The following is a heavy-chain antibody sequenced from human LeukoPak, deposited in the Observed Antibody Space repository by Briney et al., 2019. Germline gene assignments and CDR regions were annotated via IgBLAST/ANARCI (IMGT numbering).Heavy chain of an antibody. CDR2: IYYDGSA. CDR3: ARDNIQFDP. Sequence: SETLSLTCAVSGGSISTYYWSWIRQPPGKGLEWIGYIYYDGSANYNPSLKSRVTISEDTSKNQISLKLSSVTAADTAMYYCARDNIQFDPWGQGTLVTVSS. D-gene: IGHD2/OR15-2a*01. J-gene: IGHJ5*02. CDR1: GGSISTYY. V-gene: IGHV4-59*01.